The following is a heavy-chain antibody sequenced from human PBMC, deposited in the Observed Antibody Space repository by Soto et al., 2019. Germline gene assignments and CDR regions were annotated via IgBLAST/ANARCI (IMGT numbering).Heavy chain of an antibody. CDR3: ARGSFSSGSSWFDP. D-gene: IGHD5-12*01. J-gene: IGHJ5*02. CDR1: GGSISSDANF. Sequence: TSETLSLTCTVSGGSISSDANFWSWIRQLPGRGLEWIGYISYTGRTYYTPSLNSRLTISLDTSKNLFSLRLSAVTAADTAVYFCARGSFSSGSSWFDPWGQGTLVTVSS. CDR2: ISYTGRT. V-gene: IGHV4-31*03.